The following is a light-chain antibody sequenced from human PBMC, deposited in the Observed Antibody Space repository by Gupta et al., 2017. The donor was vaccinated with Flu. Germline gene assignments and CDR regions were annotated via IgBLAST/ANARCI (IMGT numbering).Light chain of an antibody. Sequence: GDSFPRKYACWYQQKPGQAPVLLIYKDTERPSGIPERFSASSSGTTVTLTISGVQAEDEADYYCQSVDSSGTYVIFGGGTKLTVL. J-gene: IGLJ2*01. CDR2: KDT. V-gene: IGLV3-25*03. CDR3: QSVDSSGTYVI. CDR1: SFPRKY.